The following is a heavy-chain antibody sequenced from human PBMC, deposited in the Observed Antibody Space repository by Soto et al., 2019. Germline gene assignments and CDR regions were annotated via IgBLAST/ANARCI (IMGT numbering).Heavy chain of an antibody. Sequence: PGGSLRLSCAASGFTFSSYWMHWVRQASGKGLVWVSRINSDGSSTSYADSVKGRFTISRDNAKNSLYLQMNSLRAEDTVVYYCSRELGGMTPYYDFWSGPYYFDYWGQGTLVTVSS. CDR3: SRELGGMTPYYDFWSGPYYFDY. V-gene: IGHV3-74*01. J-gene: IGHJ4*02. D-gene: IGHD3-3*01. CDR1: GFTFSSYW. CDR2: INSDGSST.